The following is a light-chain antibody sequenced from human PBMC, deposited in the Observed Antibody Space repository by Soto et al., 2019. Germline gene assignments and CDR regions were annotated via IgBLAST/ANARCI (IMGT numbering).Light chain of an antibody. CDR3: QKCKVAPFT. V-gene: IGKV1-27*01. CDR2: AAS. Sequence: DIQMTQSPSSLSAFVGDRVTITCRASQDIGNFLAWYQQKPGKVPKLLIYAASTLQSGVPSRFSGSGSGTDFTLTISSLQPQDVETYYCQKCKVAPFTFGGGTKVDI. CDR1: QDIGNF. J-gene: IGKJ4*01.